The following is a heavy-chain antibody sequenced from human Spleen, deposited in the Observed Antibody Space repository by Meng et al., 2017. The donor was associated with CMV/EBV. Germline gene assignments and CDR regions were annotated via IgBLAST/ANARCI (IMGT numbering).Heavy chain of an antibody. Sequence: GESLKISCAASGFSVSSNYMAWVRQAPGKGLEWVAVVTTGAGTYYADSVKGRFTISRDNSKNTLYLQMNSLRAEDTAVYYCARDRYYDFWSGFYPYYYYGMDVWGQGTTVTVSS. CDR1: GFSVSSNY. D-gene: IGHD3-3*01. CDR3: ARDRYYDFWSGFYPYYYYGMDV. V-gene: IGHV3-66*01. J-gene: IGHJ6*02. CDR2: VTTGAGT.